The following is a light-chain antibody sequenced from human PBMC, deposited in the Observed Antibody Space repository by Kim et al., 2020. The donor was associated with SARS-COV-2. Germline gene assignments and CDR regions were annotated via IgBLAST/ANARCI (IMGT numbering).Light chain of an antibody. CDR2: EVT. J-gene: IGLJ2*01. V-gene: IGLV2-11*03. CDR1: SSDLADYNY. CDR3: SSYAGSYTMI. Sequence: GQYVSGYCTGTSSDLADYNYDSWYQQHPGNVTNVMIYEVTKPPSGVHGRFSGYKSGNTAYLTIAGLQNEDEADYLCSSYAGSYTMIFGGGTQLTVL.